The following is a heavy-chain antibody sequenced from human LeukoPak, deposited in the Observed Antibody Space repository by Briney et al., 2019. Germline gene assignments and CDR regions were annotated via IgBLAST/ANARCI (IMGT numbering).Heavy chain of an antibody. CDR2: IIPIFGRA. Sequence: SVKVSCKASGGTFSNYAISWVRQAPGQGLEWMGGIIPIFGRASYAQKFQGRVTITADESTTTAYMELSSLRSEDTAVYYCASDSGSYYADVDYWGQGTLVTVSS. V-gene: IGHV1-69*01. D-gene: IGHD1-26*01. J-gene: IGHJ4*02. CDR3: ASDSGSYYADVDY. CDR1: GGTFSNYA.